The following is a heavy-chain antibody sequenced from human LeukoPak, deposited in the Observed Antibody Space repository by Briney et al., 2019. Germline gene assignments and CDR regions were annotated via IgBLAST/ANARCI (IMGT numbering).Heavy chain of an antibody. D-gene: IGHD2-2*02. Sequence: SETLSLTCTVSGGSISSYYWSWIRQPPGKGLEWIGYIYYSGSTNYNPSLKSRATISVDTSKNQFSLKLSSVTAADTAVYYCARQGYCSSTSCYTSFDYWGQGTLVTVSS. J-gene: IGHJ4*02. CDR2: IYYSGST. CDR1: GGSISSYY. CDR3: ARQGYCSSTSCYTSFDY. V-gene: IGHV4-59*08.